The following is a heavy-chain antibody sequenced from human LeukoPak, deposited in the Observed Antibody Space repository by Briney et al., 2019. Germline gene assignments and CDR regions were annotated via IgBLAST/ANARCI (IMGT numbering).Heavy chain of an antibody. V-gene: IGHV1-69*06. D-gene: IGHD4-17*01. CDR3: ARAATKVIDYYFDY. CDR2: IIPIFGTA. CDR1: GCTFSSYA. Sequence: ASVKVSCKASGCTFSSYAISWVRQAPGQGLEWMGGIIPIFGTANYAQKFQGRVTITADKSTSTAYMELSSLRSEDTAVYYCARAATKVIDYYFDYWGQGTLVTVSS. J-gene: IGHJ4*02.